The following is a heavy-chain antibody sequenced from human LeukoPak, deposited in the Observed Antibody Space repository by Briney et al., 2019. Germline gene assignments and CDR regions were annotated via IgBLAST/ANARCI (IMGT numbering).Heavy chain of an antibody. CDR1: GFTFSNYG. V-gene: IGHV3-23*01. Sequence: PGGSLRLSCVASGFTFSNYGMSWVRQAPGKGLEWVSVISESGDRTYYADVVKGRFTVSRDIAQNTVSLQMSSLRIDDAGVYFRARTIRPMGMITNFDFWGQGTLVTVSS. D-gene: IGHD3-16*01. CDR2: ISESGDRT. J-gene: IGHJ4*02. CDR3: ARTIRPMGMITNFDF.